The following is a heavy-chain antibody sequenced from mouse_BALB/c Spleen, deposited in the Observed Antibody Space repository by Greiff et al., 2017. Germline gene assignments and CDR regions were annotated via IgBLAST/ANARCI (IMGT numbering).Heavy chain of an antibody. D-gene: IGHD3-1*01. CDR1: GYTFTDYA. V-gene: IGHV1S137*01. CDR2: ISTYYGDA. CDR3: ARAGYGWYFDV. Sequence: VQRVESGAELVRPGVSVKISCKGSGYTFTDYAMHWVKQSHAKSLEWIGVISTYYGDASYNQKFKGKATMTVDKSSSTAYMELARLTSEDSAIYYCARAGYGWYFDVWGAGTTVTVSS. J-gene: IGHJ1*01.